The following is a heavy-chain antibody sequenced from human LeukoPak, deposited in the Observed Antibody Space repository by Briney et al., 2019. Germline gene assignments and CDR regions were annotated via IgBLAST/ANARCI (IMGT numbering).Heavy chain of an antibody. CDR2: INPNSGGT. Sequence: GASVKVSCKASGYTFTGYYMHWVRQAPGQGLEWMGWINPNSGGTNYAQKFQGRVTMTRDTSISTAYMELSRLRSDDTAVYYCAKDPRDHTYGWSWRYFDYWGQGTLVTVSS. V-gene: IGHV1-2*02. J-gene: IGHJ4*02. CDR1: GYTFTGYY. CDR3: AKDPRDHTYGWSWRYFDY. D-gene: IGHD5-18*01.